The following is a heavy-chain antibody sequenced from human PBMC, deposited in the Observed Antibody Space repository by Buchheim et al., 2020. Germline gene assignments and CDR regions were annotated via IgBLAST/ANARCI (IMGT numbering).Heavy chain of an antibody. J-gene: IGHJ4*02. Sequence: EVQLVESGGGLVKPGGSLRLSCAASGFTFSSYSMNWVRQAPGKGLEWVSSISSSSSYIYYADSVKGRFTISRDNAKNSLYLQMNSLRAEDTAVYYCARCLYYDFWSGYPEYYFDYWGQGTL. CDR3: ARCLYYDFWSGYPEYYFDY. V-gene: IGHV3-21*01. CDR2: ISSSSSYI. D-gene: IGHD3-3*01. CDR1: GFTFSSYS.